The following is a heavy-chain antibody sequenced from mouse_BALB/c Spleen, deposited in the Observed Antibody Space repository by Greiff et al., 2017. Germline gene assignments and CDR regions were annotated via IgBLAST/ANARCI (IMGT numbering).Heavy chain of an antibody. CDR1: GYAFSSYW. V-gene: IGHV1-80*01. CDR2: IYPGGGYT. CDR3: ARRDGNYGAMDY. D-gene: IGHD2-1*01. Sequence: VQLQQSGAELVRPGSSVKISCKASGYAFSSYWMNWVKQRPGQGLEWIGQIYPGGGYTNYNEKFKGKATLTADTSSSTAYMQLSSLTSEDSAVYFCARRDGNYGAMDYWGQGTSVTVSS. J-gene: IGHJ4*01.